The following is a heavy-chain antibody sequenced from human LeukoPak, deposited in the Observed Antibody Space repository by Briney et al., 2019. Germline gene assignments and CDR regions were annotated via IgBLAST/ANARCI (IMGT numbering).Heavy chain of an antibody. Sequence: SVTVSCTASGGTFSSYAISWVRQAPGQGLEWMGGIIPIFGTANYAQKFQGRVTITTDESTSTAYMELSSLRSEDTAVYYCARSAEQWLVRAYMDVWGKGTTVTVSS. V-gene: IGHV1-69*05. CDR1: GGTFSSYA. D-gene: IGHD6-19*01. J-gene: IGHJ6*03. CDR2: IIPIFGTA. CDR3: ARSAEQWLVRAYMDV.